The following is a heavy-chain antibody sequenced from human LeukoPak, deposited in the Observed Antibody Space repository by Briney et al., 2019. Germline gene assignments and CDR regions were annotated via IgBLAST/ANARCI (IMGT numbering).Heavy chain of an antibody. CDR2: MNPNSGNT. Sequence: ASVKVSCKASGYTFTSYDINWVRQATGQGLEWMGWMNPNSGNTGYAQKFQGRVTITRNTSISTAYMELSSLRSEDTAVYYCARGLGYCSSTSCGGNWFDPWGQGTLVTVSS. J-gene: IGHJ5*02. CDR1: GYTFTSYD. D-gene: IGHD2-2*01. V-gene: IGHV1-8*03. CDR3: ARGLGYCSSTSCGGNWFDP.